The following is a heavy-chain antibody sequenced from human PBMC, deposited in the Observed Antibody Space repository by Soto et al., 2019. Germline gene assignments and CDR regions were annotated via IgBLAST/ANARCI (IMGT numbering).Heavy chain of an antibody. CDR2: ISFTGST. CDR1: GASVSSGSYQ. D-gene: IGHD3-3*01. V-gene: IGHV4-61*01. CDR3: AKLQFYDFWSGSDPLDV. Sequence: SETLSLTCAVSGASVSSGSYQWSWIRQSPGKGLEWIGFISFTGSTNSNPSLKSRVTFSVDASKNHFSLKLTSVTAADTALYFCAKLQFYDFWSGSDPLDVWGQGTTVTVSS. J-gene: IGHJ6*02.